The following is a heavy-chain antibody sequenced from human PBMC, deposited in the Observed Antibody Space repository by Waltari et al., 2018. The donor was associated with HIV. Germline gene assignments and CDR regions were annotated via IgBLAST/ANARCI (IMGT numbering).Heavy chain of an antibody. CDR3: AKRGTPYRGSGWEIDY. Sequence: QVQLVESGGRVVQPGGSARLSCATSGFPFSTFGLYWVRQAPGKGLEWISFIRYDGSNDYYGDSVKGRFTVSRDNAKNILYLQMTNLRPEDTALYYCAKRGTPYRGSGWEIDYWGQGTWVIVSS. CDR1: GFPFSTFG. J-gene: IGHJ4*02. CDR2: IRYDGSND. D-gene: IGHD6-19*01. V-gene: IGHV3-30*02.